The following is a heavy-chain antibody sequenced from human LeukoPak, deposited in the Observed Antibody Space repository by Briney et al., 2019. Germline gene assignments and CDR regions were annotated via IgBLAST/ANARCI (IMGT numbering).Heavy chain of an antibody. D-gene: IGHD3-22*01. CDR1: GFTFSSHA. CDR2: IRGSGGNT. CDR3: AKDYYDSSIFSAPHLFAC. V-gene: IGHV3-23*01. Sequence: GGSLRLSCAASGFTFSSHAMTWVRQASGKGLEWVSSIRGSGGNTYYADSVKGRFTISRDNFQNTLYLQMNSLRAEDTAVYYCAKDYYDSSIFSAPHLFACWGQGTLVTVSS. J-gene: IGHJ4*02.